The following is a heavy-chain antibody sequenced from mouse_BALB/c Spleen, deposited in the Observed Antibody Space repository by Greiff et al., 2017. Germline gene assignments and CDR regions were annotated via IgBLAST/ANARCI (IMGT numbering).Heavy chain of an antibody. CDR1: GYSITSDYA. CDR2: ISYSGST. D-gene: IGHD2-3*01. V-gene: IGHV3-2*02. J-gene: IGHJ3*01. Sequence: VQLKQSGPGLVKPSQSLSLTCTVTGYSITSDYAWNWIRQFPGNKLEWMGYISYSGSTSYNPSLKSRISITRDTSKNQFFLQLNSVTTEDTATYYCAGFYDGYSAWFAYWGQGTLVTVSA. CDR3: AGFYDGYSAWFAY.